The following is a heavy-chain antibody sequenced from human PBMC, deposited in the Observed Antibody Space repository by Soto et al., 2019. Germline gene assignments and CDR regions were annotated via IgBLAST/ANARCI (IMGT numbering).Heavy chain of an antibody. Sequence: SETLSLTCAVYGGSFSGYYWSWIRQPPGKGLEWIGEINHSGSTNYNPSLKSRVTISVDTSKNQFSLKLSSVTAADTAVYYCALRRISKRNWFDPWGQGTLVTVSS. CDR3: ALRRISKRNWFDP. V-gene: IGHV4-34*01. D-gene: IGHD2-15*01. CDR1: GGSFSGYY. CDR2: INHSGST. J-gene: IGHJ5*02.